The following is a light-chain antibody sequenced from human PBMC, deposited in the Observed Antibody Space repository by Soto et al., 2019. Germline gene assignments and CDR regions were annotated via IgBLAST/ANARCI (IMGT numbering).Light chain of an antibody. CDR2: DAS. CDR1: QGISTY. J-gene: IGKJ5*01. V-gene: IGKV1D-13*01. CDR3: QQYNNWPPIT. Sequence: IQMTQSPSSLSASVGDRVTITCRASQGISTYLNWYQQKPGKAPKFLIYDASSLESGVPSRFSGSGSGTEFTLTISSLQSEDFAVYYCQQYNNWPPITFGQGTRWRL.